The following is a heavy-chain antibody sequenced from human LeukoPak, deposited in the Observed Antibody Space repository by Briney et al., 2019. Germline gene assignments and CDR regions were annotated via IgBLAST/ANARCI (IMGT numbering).Heavy chain of an antibody. J-gene: IGHJ5*02. D-gene: IGHD3-3*01. CDR3: ARSVRFLEWLLFSGGWFDP. CDR1: GGSVSSGSYY. Sequence: SETLSLTCTVSGGSVSSGSYYWSWIRQPPGKGLEWIGEINHSGSTNYNPSLKSRVTISVDTSKNQFSLKLSSVTAADTAVYYCARSVRFLEWLLFSGGWFDPWGQGTLVTVSS. CDR2: INHSGST. V-gene: IGHV4-61*01.